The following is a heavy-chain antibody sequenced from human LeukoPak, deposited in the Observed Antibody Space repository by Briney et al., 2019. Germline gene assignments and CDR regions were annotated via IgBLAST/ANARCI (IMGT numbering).Heavy chain of an antibody. V-gene: IGHV4-61*02. D-gene: IGHD6-13*01. CDR1: GGSISSGSYY. J-gene: IGHJ5*02. CDR3: ARISNWYIGSVVNWFDP. CDR2: IYTSGST. Sequence: SETLSLTCTVSGGSISSGSYYWSWIRQPAGKGLEWIGRIYTSGSTNYNPSLKSRVTISVDTSKNQFSLKLSSVTAADTAVYYCARISNWYIGSVVNWFDPWGQGTLVTVSS.